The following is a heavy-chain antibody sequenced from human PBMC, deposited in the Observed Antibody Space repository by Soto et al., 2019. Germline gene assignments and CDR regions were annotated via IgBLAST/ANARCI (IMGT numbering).Heavy chain of an antibody. Sequence: GGSLRLSCAASGFTFSSYGMHWVRQAPGKGLEWVAVISYDGSNKYYADSVKGRFTISRDNSKNTLYLQMNSLRAEDTAVYYCAKDLDIVATIDYWGQGTLVTVSS. CDR3: AKDLDIVATIDY. J-gene: IGHJ4*02. V-gene: IGHV3-30*18. CDR1: GFTFSSYG. CDR2: ISYDGSNK. D-gene: IGHD5-12*01.